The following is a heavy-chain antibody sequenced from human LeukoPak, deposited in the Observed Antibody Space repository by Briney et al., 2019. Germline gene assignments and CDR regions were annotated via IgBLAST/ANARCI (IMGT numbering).Heavy chain of an antibody. CDR1: GFTFSTYW. J-gene: IGHJ4*02. D-gene: IGHD1-1*01. CDR2: INGDGSST. CDR3: ASLWNFDY. V-gene: IGHV3-74*01. Sequence: GGSLRLSCTAPGFTFSTYWMHWVRHAPGKGLVWVSRINGDGSSTSYADSVKGRFTISRDNAKNTLYLQMNSLRVEDTAVYYCASLWNFDYWGQGTLVPVSS.